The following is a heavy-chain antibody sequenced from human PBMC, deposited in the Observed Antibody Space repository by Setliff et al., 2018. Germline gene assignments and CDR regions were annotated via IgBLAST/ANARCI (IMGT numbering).Heavy chain of an antibody. Sequence: PSETLSLTCAVYGGSFSGYYWSWIRQPPGKGLEWIGEINHTGSTNYSPSLKSRVTISVDTSKNQFSLKLTSVTAADTAVYCCARGYCSSPSCFFAGWFDPWGQGTLVTVPQ. D-gene: IGHD2-2*01. V-gene: IGHV4-34*01. J-gene: IGHJ5*02. CDR2: INHTGST. CDR3: ARGYCSSPSCFFAGWFDP. CDR1: GGSFSGYY.